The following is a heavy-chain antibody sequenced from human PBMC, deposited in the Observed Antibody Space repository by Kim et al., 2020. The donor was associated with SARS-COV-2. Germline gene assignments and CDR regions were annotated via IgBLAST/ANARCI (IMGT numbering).Heavy chain of an antibody. D-gene: IGHD3-22*01. CDR2: LTASGGDT. CDR3: AKKYSYDIVGHTLDY. J-gene: IGHJ4*02. V-gene: IGHV3-23*01. CDR1: GFTFSTYA. Sequence: GGSLRLSCAASGFTFSTYAMIWVRQAPGQGLEWVSSLTASGGDTYYADSVKGRFTISRDNSKNTVYLQMNSLRPEDTAVYYCAKKYSYDIVGHTLDYWGQGTLVTVS.